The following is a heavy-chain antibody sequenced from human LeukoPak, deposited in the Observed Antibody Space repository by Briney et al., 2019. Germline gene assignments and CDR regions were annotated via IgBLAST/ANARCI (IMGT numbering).Heavy chain of an antibody. CDR3: ARELASPIDAFDI. CDR2: INPNSGGT. V-gene: IGHV1-2*02. Sequence: VASVKVSCKASGYTFTGYYMHWVRQAPGQGLEWMGWINPNSGGTNYAQNFQGRVTMTRDTSISTAYMELSRLRSDGTAVYYCARELASPIDAFDIWGQGTMVTVSS. CDR1: GYTFTGYY. J-gene: IGHJ3*02.